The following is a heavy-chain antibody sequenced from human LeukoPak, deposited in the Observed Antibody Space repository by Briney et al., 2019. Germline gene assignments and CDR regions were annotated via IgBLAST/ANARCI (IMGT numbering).Heavy chain of an antibody. CDR2: IYPGDSDT. CDR3: ARAKAYSSSRYYFDY. V-gene: IGHV5-51*01. J-gene: IGHJ4*02. Sequence: GESLKISCKDSGHSFTSYWIGWVRQMPGKGLEWMGTIYPGDSDTRYSPSFQGQVTISADKSISTAYLQWSSLKASDTAMYYCARAKAYSSSRYYFDYWGQGTLVTVSS. D-gene: IGHD6-13*01. CDR1: GHSFTSYW.